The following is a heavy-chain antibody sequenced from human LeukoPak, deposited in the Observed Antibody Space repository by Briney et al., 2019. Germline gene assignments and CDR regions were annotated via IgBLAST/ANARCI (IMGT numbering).Heavy chain of an antibody. D-gene: IGHD7-27*01. V-gene: IGHV4-30-4*08. Sequence: PSQTLSLTCTVSGGSISSGDYYWSWIRQPPGKGLEWIGYIYYSGSTNYNPSLKSRVTISVDTSKNQFSLKLSSVTAADTAVYYCARLNWVRYFDYWGQGTLVTVSS. CDR1: GGSISSGDYY. CDR3: ARLNWVRYFDY. CDR2: IYYSGST. J-gene: IGHJ4*02.